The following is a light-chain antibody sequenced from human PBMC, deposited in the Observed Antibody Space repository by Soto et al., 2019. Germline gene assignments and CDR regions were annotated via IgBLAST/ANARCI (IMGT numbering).Light chain of an antibody. J-gene: IGKJ2*01. V-gene: IGKV1-33*01. CDR3: QQYENLPPYT. Sequence: DIPMTQSPSSLSASVGDRVTITCQASQAISNYLNWYQQKPGKAPKLLIYDASNLETGVPSRCSGSGSGTDFTFTISSLQPEDIATYYCQQYENLPPYTCGQGTNLDLK. CDR1: QAISNY. CDR2: DAS.